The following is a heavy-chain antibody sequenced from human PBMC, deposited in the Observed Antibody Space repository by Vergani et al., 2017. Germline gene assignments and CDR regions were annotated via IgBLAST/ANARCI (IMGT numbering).Heavy chain of an antibody. Sequence: QVQLQESGPGLVKPSQTLSLTCAVSGGSISSGGYYWSWIRQHPGKGLEWIGYIYYSGSTYYNPSLKSRVTISVDTSKNQFSLKLSSVTAADTAVYYCARGIYGDYVSYYGMDVWGQGTTVTVSS. CDR2: IYYSGST. CDR3: ARGIYGDYVSYYGMDV. D-gene: IGHD4-17*01. V-gene: IGHV4-31*11. J-gene: IGHJ6*02. CDR1: GGSISSGGYY.